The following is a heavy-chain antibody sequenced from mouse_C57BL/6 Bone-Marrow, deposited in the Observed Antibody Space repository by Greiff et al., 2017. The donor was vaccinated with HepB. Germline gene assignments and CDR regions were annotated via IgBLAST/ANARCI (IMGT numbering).Heavy chain of an antibody. CDR1: GYSFTGYY. J-gene: IGHJ2*01. CDR2: INPSTGGT. CDR3: ARLIYYDYEGGRGYYFDY. D-gene: IGHD2-4*01. Sequence: EVKLQQSGPELVKPGASVKISCKASGYSFTGYYMNWVKQSPEKSLEWIGEINPSTGGTTYNQKFKAKATLTVDKSSSTAYMQLKSLTSEDSAVYYCARLIYYDYEGGRGYYFDYWGQGTTLTVSS. V-gene: IGHV1-42*01.